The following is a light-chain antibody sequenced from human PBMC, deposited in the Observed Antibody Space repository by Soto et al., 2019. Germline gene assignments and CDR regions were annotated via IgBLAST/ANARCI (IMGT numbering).Light chain of an antibody. J-gene: IGKJ1*01. CDR2: AAS. CDR1: QGISSY. Sequence: DIQLTQSPSFLSASVGDRVTITCRASQGISSYLAWYQQKPGKAPKLLIYAASTLQSGVPSRFSGSGSGTEFTLTISSLQPEDFAPYYCHQLNSYPWTFGQGTKVEIK. V-gene: IGKV1-9*01. CDR3: HQLNSYPWT.